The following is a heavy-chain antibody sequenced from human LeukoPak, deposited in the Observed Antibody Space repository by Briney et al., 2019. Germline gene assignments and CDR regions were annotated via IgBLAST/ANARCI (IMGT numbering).Heavy chain of an antibody. V-gene: IGHV1-2*02. CDR3: ARVARCTSCFDVDY. D-gene: IGHD2-2*01. J-gene: IGHJ4*02. CDR2: INPNSGGT. CDR1: GYTFTGYY. Sequence: ASVKVSCKASGYTFTGYYMHWVRQAPGQGLEWMGWINPNSGGTNYAQKFQGRVTMTRETSISTAYMELSRMRSDDTAVYYCARVARCTSCFDVDYWGQGTLVTVSS.